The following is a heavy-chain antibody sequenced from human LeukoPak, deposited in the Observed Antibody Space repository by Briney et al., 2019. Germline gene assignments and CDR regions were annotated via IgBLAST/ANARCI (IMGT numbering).Heavy chain of an antibody. CDR3: ARGAPGSYCSGGSCPYFDY. CDR2: VNPNSGHT. D-gene: IGHD2-15*01. CDR1: GYTLTSYD. Sequence: ASVKVSCKASGYTLTSYDINWARQATGQGLEWMGWVNPNSGHTGYAQKFQGRVTMTRNTSITTAYMELSSLTSEDTAVYYCARGAPGSYCSGGSCPYFDYWGQGTLVSVSS. J-gene: IGHJ4*02. V-gene: IGHV1-8*01.